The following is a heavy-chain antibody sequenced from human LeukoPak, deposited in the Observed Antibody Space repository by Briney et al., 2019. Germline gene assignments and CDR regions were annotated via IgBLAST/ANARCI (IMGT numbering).Heavy chain of an antibody. CDR3: ARSGGDAIRPFDY. J-gene: IGHJ4*02. D-gene: IGHD2-21*02. V-gene: IGHV1-46*01. Sequence: ASVKVSCKASGYSFISYFIHWVRQAPGQGLEWMGIINPSGGSTRYAQKFQGRVTMTRDTSTSTVYMEMRSLRFEDAAVYYCARSGGDAIRPFDYWGQGTLVTVSS. CDR2: INPSGGST. CDR1: GYSFISYF.